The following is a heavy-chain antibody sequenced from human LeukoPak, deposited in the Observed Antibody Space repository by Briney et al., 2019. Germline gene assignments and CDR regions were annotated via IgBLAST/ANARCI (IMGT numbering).Heavy chain of an antibody. J-gene: IGHJ4*02. V-gene: IGHV3-23*01. CDR3: AKASNYGSGSYYPRGVDY. CDR1: GFTFSSYA. D-gene: IGHD3-10*01. Sequence: GGSLRLSCAASGFTFSSYAMSWVRQAPGKGLEWVSAISGSGGSTYYADSVRGRFTISRDNSKNTLYLQMNSLRAEDTAVYYCAKASNYGSGSYYPRGVDYWGQGTLVTVSS. CDR2: ISGSGGST.